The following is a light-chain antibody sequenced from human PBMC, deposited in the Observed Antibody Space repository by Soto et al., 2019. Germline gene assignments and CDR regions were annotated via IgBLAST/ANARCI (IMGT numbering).Light chain of an antibody. CDR1: NIGSKS. CDR3: QLWDTGSDHVV. J-gene: IGLJ2*01. Sequence: SYELTQPPSVSVAPGKTARITCGGNNIGSKSVHWYQQKPGQAPVMVIYYDSDRPSGIPERFSGSNSGNTATLIISRVEAGDEADYYCQLWDTGSDHVVFGGGTKLTVL. CDR2: YDS. V-gene: IGLV3-21*04.